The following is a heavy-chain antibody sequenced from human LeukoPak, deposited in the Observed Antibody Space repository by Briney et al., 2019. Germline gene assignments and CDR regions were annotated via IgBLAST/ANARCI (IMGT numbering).Heavy chain of an antibody. D-gene: IGHD6-19*01. CDR2: IIPIFSTA. Sequence: ASVKVSCKASGGTFSSYAISWVRQAPGQGLEWMGRIIPIFSTANYAQKFQGRVTITTDESTSTAYMELSSLRSEDTAVYYCASIAVAGTGGAFDIWGQGTMVTVSS. V-gene: IGHV1-69*05. CDR3: ASIAVAGTGGAFDI. CDR1: GGTFSSYA. J-gene: IGHJ3*02.